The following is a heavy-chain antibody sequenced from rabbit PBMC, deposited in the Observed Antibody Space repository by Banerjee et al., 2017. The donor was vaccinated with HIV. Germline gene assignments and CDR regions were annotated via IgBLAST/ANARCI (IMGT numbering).Heavy chain of an antibody. Sequence: QSLEESGGDLVKPGASLTLTCTASGLDFSSSYWICWVRQAPGKGLEWIACINSSSGNTVYATWAKGRFTISKTSSTTVTLQMTSLTAADTATYFCARDGYGGDGWVWNFWGPGTLVTVS. CDR3: ARDGYGGDGWVWNF. D-gene: IGHD4-2*01. J-gene: IGHJ4*01. CDR2: INSSSGNT. V-gene: IGHV1S40*01. CDR1: GLDFSSSYW.